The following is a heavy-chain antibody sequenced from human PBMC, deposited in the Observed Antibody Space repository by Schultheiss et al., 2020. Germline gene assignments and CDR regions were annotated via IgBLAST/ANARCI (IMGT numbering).Heavy chain of an antibody. D-gene: IGHD7-27*01. CDR1: GFTFSSYA. V-gene: IGHV3-13*01. J-gene: IGHJ4*02. CDR3: ARHPTNWGRDYFDF. Sequence: GGSLRLSCAASGFTFSSYAMSWVRQAPGKGLEWVSAIGTAGDTYYPGSVKGRFTISRENAKNSLYLQMNSLRAEDTAVYYCARHPTNWGRDYFDFWGQGMLVTVS. CDR2: IGTAGDT.